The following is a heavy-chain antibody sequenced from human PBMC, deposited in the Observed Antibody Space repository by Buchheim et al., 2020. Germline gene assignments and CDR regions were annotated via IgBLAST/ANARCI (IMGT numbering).Heavy chain of an antibody. D-gene: IGHD2-15*01. CDR1: GFTFSNYA. CDR3: ARDEYCSGPICRFGMDV. V-gene: IGHV3-30-3*01. Sequence: QVQLVESGGGVVQPGRSLRLSCAASGFTFSNYAMHWVRQAPGKGLEWVAFISYEETNKYYADSVKGRFTISRDNSKNTLYLQMNTLRSEDTAVYYCARDEYCSGPICRFGMDVWGQGTT. CDR2: ISYEETNK. J-gene: IGHJ6*02.